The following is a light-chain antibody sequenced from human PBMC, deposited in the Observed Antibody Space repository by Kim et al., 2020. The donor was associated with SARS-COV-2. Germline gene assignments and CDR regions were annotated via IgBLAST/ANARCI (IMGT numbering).Light chain of an antibody. J-gene: IGKJ4*01. Sequence: ASVGGTVTITCRASQGISNYLAWYQQQPGKVPKLLIYAASTLHSGVPSRFSGTRSGTDFTLTISSLQPEDVATYYCQKYDGAPLTFGGGTKVDIK. CDR3: QKYDGAPLT. V-gene: IGKV1-27*01. CDR1: QGISNY. CDR2: AAS.